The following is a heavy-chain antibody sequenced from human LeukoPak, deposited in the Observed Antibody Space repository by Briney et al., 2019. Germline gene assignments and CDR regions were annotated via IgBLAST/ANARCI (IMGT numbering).Heavy chain of an antibody. CDR2: ISSNGDNT. CDR3: VRGTGY. V-gene: IGHV3-64D*06. CDR1: GFTFSTYV. J-gene: IGHJ4*02. Sequence: GFTFSTYVMHWVRQAPGKGLEYVSAISSNGDNTYYAGSVKGRFTISRDNSKNTLYLQMSSLRADDTAVYYCVRGTGYWGQGTLVTVSS.